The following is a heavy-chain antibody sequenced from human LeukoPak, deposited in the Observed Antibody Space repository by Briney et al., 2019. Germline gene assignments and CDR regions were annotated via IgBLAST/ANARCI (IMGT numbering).Heavy chain of an antibody. CDR1: GGSVSGYY. V-gene: IGHV4-34*01. D-gene: IGHD6-13*01. Sequence: SETLSLTCAVDGGSVSGYYWHWIRQPPGKGLEWIGEINHSGSTNYNPSLKSRVTLSLDTSKNQFSLKLSSVTAADTAVYYCARETASGTAATYWGQGTLVTVSS. CDR3: ARETASGTAATY. J-gene: IGHJ4*02. CDR2: INHSGST.